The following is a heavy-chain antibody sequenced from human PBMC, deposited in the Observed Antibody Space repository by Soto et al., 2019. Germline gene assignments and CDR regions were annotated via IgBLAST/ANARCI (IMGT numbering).Heavy chain of an antibody. Sequence: GASVKVSCKASGYTFTNYDITWVRQAAGQGLEWMGWMNPKSGNTGYAQEFQGRVTMTRNTSISTAYMELSSLRSEDTAIYYCARGFSRSNLNLLAPWGLGTLVTVSS. J-gene: IGHJ5*02. D-gene: IGHD1-1*01. V-gene: IGHV1-8*01. CDR1: GYTFTNYD. CDR3: ARGFSRSNLNLLAP. CDR2: MNPKSGNT.